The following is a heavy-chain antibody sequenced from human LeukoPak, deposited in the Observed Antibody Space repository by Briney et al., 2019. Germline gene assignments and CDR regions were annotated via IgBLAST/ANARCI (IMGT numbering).Heavy chain of an antibody. CDR2: ISSSGSTI. CDR1: GFTFGDYC. CDR3: ARDKSSSWGYYYYGMDV. Sequence: PGGSLRLSCAASGFTFGDYCMSWIRQAPGKGLEWVSYISSSGSTIYYADSVKGRFTISRDNAKNSLYLQMNSLRAEDTAVYYCARDKSSSWGYYYYGMDVWGQGTTVTVSS. J-gene: IGHJ6*02. V-gene: IGHV3-11*01. D-gene: IGHD6-13*01.